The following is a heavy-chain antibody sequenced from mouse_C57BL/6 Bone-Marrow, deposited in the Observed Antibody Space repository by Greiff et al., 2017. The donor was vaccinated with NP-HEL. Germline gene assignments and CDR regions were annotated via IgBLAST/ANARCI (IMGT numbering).Heavy chain of an antibody. D-gene: IGHD1-1*01. Sequence: QVQLQQSDAELVKPGASVKISCKVSGYTFTDHTIHWMKQRPEQGLEWIGYIYPRDGSTKYNEKFKGKATLTADKSSSTAYMQLNSLTSEDSAVYFCARPNYYGSSEEYYYAMDYWGQGTSVTVSS. CDR1: GYTFTDHT. CDR3: ARPNYYGSSEEYYYAMDY. CDR2: IYPRDGST. J-gene: IGHJ4*01. V-gene: IGHV1-78*01.